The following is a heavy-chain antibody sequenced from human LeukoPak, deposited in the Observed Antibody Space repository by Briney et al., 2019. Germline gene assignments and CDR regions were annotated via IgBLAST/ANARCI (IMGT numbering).Heavy chain of an antibody. CDR1: GFTFSYYG. CDR2: IWYDGSNK. V-gene: IGHV3-33*06. J-gene: IGHJ4*02. Sequence: GGSLRLSCAASGFTFSYYGMHWARQAPGKGLEWVAVIWYDGSNKYYADSVKGRFTISRDNSKNTLYLQMNSLRAEDTALYYCANTYSSSEGSDYWGQGTLATVSS. D-gene: IGHD6-19*01. CDR3: ANTYSSSEGSDY.